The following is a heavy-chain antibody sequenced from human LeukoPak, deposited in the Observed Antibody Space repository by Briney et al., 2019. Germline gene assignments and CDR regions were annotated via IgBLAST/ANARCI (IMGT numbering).Heavy chain of an antibody. V-gene: IGHV3-23*01. Sequence: DSVKGRFTISRDNSKNTLYLQMNSLRAEDTAVYYCAKDIVVVVAASFDYWGQGTLVTVSS. CDR3: AKDIVVVVAASFDY. D-gene: IGHD2-15*01. J-gene: IGHJ4*02.